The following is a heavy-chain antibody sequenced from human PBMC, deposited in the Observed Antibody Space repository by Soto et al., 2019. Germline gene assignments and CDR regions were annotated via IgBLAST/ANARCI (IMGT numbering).Heavy chain of an antibody. CDR3: ARGGQCSGGRCYRNWFDP. D-gene: IGHD2-15*01. CDR2: IDYRGST. J-gene: IGHJ5*02. Sequence: QVQLQESGPGLVKPSQTLSLTCTVSGGSISSGDYYWSWIRQPPGKGLECIGYIDYRGSTYYNPSLKSRVNISVDPSKTQFSLNLSSVTAADTAVYFCARGGQCSGGRCYRNWFDPWGQGTPVTVSS. CDR1: GGSISSGDYY. V-gene: IGHV4-30-4*01.